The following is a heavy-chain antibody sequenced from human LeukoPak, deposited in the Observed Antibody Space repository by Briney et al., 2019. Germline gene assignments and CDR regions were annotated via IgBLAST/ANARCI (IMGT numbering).Heavy chain of an antibody. V-gene: IGHV3-11*06. Sequence: GSLRLSCAASGFTFSDYYMSWIRQAPGKGLEWVSYISSSSSYTNYADSVKGRFTISRDNAKNSLYLQMNSLRAEDTAVYYCARVEGIAVAENAFDIWGLGTMVTVSS. CDR1: GFTFSDYY. CDR3: ARVEGIAVAENAFDI. CDR2: ISSSSSYT. J-gene: IGHJ3*02. D-gene: IGHD6-19*01.